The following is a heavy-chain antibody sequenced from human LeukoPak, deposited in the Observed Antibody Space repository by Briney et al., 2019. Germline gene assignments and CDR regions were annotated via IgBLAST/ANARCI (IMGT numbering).Heavy chain of an antibody. CDR1: GFTFSSYD. CDR3: ARDGGYYYGMDV. J-gene: IGHJ6*02. CDR2: IGTAGDT. V-gene: IGHV3-13*01. Sequence: GGSLRLSCAASGFTFSSYDMHWVRQATGKGLEWVSAIGTAGDTYYPGSVKGRFTISRENAKNSLYLRMNSLRAGDTAVYYCARDGGYYYGMDVWGQGTTVTVSS.